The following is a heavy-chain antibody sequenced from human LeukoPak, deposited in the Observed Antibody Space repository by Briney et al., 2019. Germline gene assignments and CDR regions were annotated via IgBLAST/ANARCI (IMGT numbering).Heavy chain of an antibody. J-gene: IGHJ4*02. V-gene: IGHV4-59*01. CDR3: ARDNLAGGEVVRGVIIAEYYFDC. Sequence: SETLSLTCTVSGGSISRYYWSWIRQPPGKGLEWIGYIYYSGSSNYNPSLKSRVTISVDTSKNQFSLNLSSVTAADTAVYYCARDNLAGGEVVRGVIIAEYYFDCWGQGTLVTVSS. CDR1: GGSISRYY. D-gene: IGHD3-10*01. CDR2: IYYSGSS.